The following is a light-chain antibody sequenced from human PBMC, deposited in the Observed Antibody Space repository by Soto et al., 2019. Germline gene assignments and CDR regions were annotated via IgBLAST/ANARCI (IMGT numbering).Light chain of an antibody. J-gene: IGKJ1*01. CDR3: QQNYRATPWT. CDR2: AAS. V-gene: IGKV1-39*01. Sequence: DIQMTQSPSSLSASVGDRITITCRASQSISRYLNWYQHKPGKAPKLLINAASSLERGVPSRFSGGGSGTDFTLNISSLQPDDFATYYCQQNYRATPWT. CDR1: QSISRY.